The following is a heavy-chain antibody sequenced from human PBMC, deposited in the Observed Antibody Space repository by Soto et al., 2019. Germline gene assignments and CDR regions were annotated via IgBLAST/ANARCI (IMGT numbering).Heavy chain of an antibody. V-gene: IGHV4-4*07. J-gene: IGHJ6*02. D-gene: IGHD3-9*01. Sequence: QVQLQESGPGLVKPSETLSLTCTVSGGSMGNYYWFWIRQFAGKELEWIGRVSSSGNTNDNPSLKSRATLSIDTSKNQFSLKLSSVTAADTAVYYCARADYEILNGSYDVDVWGQGTTVTVSS. CDR1: GGSMGNYY. CDR3: ARADYEILNGSYDVDV. CDR2: VSSSGNT.